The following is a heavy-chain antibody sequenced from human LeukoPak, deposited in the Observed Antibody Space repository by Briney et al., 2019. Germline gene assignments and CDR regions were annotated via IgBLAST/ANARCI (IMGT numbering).Heavy chain of an antibody. V-gene: IGHV3-30*04. CDR2: ISYDGSNK. Sequence: PGGSLRLSCAASGFTFSSYAMHWVRQAPGKGLEWVAVISYDGSNKYYADSVKGRFTISRDNSKNTLYLQMNSLRAEDTALYYCAKIAVAGTTGGDYWGQGTLVTVSS. D-gene: IGHD6-19*01. CDR1: GFTFSSYA. CDR3: AKIAVAGTTGGDY. J-gene: IGHJ4*02.